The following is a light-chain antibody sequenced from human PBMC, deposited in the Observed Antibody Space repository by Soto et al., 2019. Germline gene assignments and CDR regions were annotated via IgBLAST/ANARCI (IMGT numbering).Light chain of an antibody. Sequence: IVLTQSPGTLSLSPWERATLSCRASQSVSSSYLAWYQQKPGQAPRLLIYGASSRATGIPDRFSGSGSGTEFTLTISSLQPEDFATYYCQHYMSFPWTFGQGTKVDIK. CDR3: QHYMSFPWT. V-gene: IGKV3-20*01. CDR2: GAS. J-gene: IGKJ1*01. CDR1: QSVSSSY.